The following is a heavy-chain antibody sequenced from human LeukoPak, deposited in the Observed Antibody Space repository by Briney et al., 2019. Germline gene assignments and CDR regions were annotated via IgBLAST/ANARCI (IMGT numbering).Heavy chain of an antibody. CDR3: AKDPSRPLWFGEPHDY. J-gene: IGHJ4*02. D-gene: IGHD3-10*01. V-gene: IGHV3-23*01. Sequence: GGSLRLSCAASGFTFSSYAMSWVRQAPGKGLEWVSAISGSGGSTYYADSVKGRFTISRDNSKNTPYLQMNSLRAEDTAVYYCAKDPSRPLWFGEPHDYWGQGTLVTVSS. CDR2: ISGSGGST. CDR1: GFTFSSYA.